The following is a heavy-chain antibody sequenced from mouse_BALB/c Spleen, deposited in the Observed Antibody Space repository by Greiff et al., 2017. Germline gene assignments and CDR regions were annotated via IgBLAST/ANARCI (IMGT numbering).Heavy chain of an antibody. V-gene: IGHV1-69*01. CDR3: ASWGVYYGLFAY. CDR2: IDTSDSYT. CDR1: GYTFTDYW. D-gene: IGHD2-1*01. J-gene: IGHJ3*01. Sequence: QVQLQQPGAELVMPGASVKMSCKASGYTFTDYWMHWVKQRPGQGLEWIGAIDTSDSYTSYNQKFKGKATLTVDESSSTAYMQLSSLTSEDSAVYYCASWGVYYGLFAYWGQGTLVTVSA.